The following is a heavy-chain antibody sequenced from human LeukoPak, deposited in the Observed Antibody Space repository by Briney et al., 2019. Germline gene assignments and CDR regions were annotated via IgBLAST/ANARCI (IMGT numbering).Heavy chain of an antibody. CDR3: ARVIWYYYDSRGYSYAYYFDY. D-gene: IGHD3-22*01. CDR2: IYYSGST. J-gene: IGHJ4*02. Sequence: PSETLSLTCTVSGGSISSYYWGWIRQRPGKGLEWIGYIYYSGSTNYNPSLKSRVTISVDTSKNQFSLKLSSVTAAGTAVSYCARVIWYYYDSRGYSYAYYFDYWGQGTLVTVSS. CDR1: GGSISSYY. V-gene: IGHV4-59*13.